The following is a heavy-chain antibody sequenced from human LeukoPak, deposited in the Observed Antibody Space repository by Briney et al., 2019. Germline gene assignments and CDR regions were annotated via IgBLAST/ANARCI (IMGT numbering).Heavy chain of an antibody. CDR2: INPNSGGT. D-gene: IGHD3-16*01. Sequence: GASVKVSCKASGYTFTGYYMHWVRQAPGQGLEWMGWINPNSGGTNYAQKFQGRVTMTRDTSISTAYMELSRLTSDDTAVYYCARASFWESPINWLAPWGQGTLVTVSS. CDR1: GYTFTGYY. J-gene: IGHJ5*02. V-gene: IGHV1-2*02. CDR3: ARASFWESPINWLAP.